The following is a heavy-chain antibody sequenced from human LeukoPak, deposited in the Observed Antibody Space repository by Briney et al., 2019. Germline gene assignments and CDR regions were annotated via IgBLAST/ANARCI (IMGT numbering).Heavy chain of an antibody. CDR2: INPNSGGT. D-gene: IGHD2-2*01. CDR1: GYTFTGYY. V-gene: IGHV1-2*06. J-gene: IGHJ4*02. Sequence: ASVKVSCKASGYTFTGYYMHWVRQAPGQGLEWMGRINPNSGGTNYAQKFQGRVTMTRDTSISTAYMELSRLRSDDTAVYYCARAEGYCSSTSCYEPFDCWGQGTLVTVSS. CDR3: ARAEGYCSSTSCYEPFDC.